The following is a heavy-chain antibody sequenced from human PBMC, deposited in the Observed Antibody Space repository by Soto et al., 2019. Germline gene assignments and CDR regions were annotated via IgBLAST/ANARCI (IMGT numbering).Heavy chain of an antibody. Sequence: ASVKVSCKASGYTFTSYGISWVRQAPGQGLEWMGWISAYNGNTNYAQKLQGRVTMTTDTSTSTAYMELRSLRSDDTAVYYCARVGYCSGGSCYSSDWFDPWGQGTLVTVSS. CDR3: ARVGYCSGGSCYSSDWFDP. V-gene: IGHV1-18*01. D-gene: IGHD2-15*01. CDR2: ISAYNGNT. CDR1: GYTFTSYG. J-gene: IGHJ5*02.